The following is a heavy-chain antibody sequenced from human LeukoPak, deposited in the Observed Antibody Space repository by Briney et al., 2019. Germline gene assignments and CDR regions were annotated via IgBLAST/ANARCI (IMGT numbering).Heavy chain of an antibody. Sequence: GGSLRLSCAASGFTFSSYAMSWVRQAPGKGLEWVSAISGSGGSTYYADSVKGRFTISRDNSKNALYLQMNSLRAEDTAVYYCARGGGYYYGSGSYYKGWGQGTLVTVSS. CDR3: ARGGGYYYGSGSYYKG. CDR1: GFTFSSYA. D-gene: IGHD3-10*01. CDR2: ISGSGGST. J-gene: IGHJ4*02. V-gene: IGHV3-23*01.